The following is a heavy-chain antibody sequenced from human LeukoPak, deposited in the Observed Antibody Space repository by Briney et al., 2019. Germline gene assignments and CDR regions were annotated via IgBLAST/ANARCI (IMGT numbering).Heavy chain of an antibody. Sequence: GGSLRLSCAASGFTVSSNYMSWVRQAPGKGLEWVSVIYSGGSTYYADSVKGRFTISRDNSKNTVYLQMNRLRAEDTAVYYCARDLNYDSAYWGQGTLVTVSS. CDR3: ARDLNYDSAY. CDR1: GFTVSSNY. V-gene: IGHV3-53*01. CDR2: IYSGGST. J-gene: IGHJ4*02. D-gene: IGHD3-22*01.